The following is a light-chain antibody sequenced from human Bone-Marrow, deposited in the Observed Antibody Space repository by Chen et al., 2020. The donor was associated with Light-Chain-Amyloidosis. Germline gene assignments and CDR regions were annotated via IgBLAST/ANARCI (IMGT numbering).Light chain of an antibody. J-gene: IGKJ4*01. CDR3: QQYYGAPLT. CDR2: AAS. CDR1: QSISSY. V-gene: IGKV1-39*01. Sequence: DIQMTQSPSSLSASVGDRVTITCRASQSISSYLNWYQQKPGKAPKLLIYAASSLQSGVPSRFSGSGSGTDFTLTISGLQAEDVAIYYCQQYYGAPLTFGGGTKVEIK.